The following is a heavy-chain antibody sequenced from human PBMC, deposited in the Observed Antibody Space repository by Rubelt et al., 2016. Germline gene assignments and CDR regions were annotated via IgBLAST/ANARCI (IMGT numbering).Heavy chain of an antibody. J-gene: IGHJ4*02. CDR1: GYSISSGYY. D-gene: IGHD3-16*01. Sequence: QVQLQESGPGLVKPSETLSLTCTVSGYSISSGYYWGWIRQPPGKGVEWMGSIYHSGSTYYNPALKTRVTISVDTSKNQFLLKLSSLTAPDTALYYCAGRLMPSYYFAYWGQGMLVTVSS. CDR3: AGRLMPSYYFAY. CDR2: IYHSGST. V-gene: IGHV4-38-2*02.